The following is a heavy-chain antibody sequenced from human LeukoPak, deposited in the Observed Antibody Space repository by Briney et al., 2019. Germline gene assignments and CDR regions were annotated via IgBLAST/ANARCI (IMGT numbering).Heavy chain of an antibody. CDR3: ATLEVNCGGDCYSASDI. J-gene: IGHJ3*02. D-gene: IGHD2-21*01. V-gene: IGHV4-34*01. CDR1: GGSFSGYY. Sequence: PSETLSLTCAVNGGSFSGYYWSWIRQPPGKGLEWIGEINHSGSTNYNPSLKSRVTISVDTSKNQFSLKLNSVTAADTAVYYCATLEVNCGGDCYSASDIWGQGTMVTVSS. CDR2: INHSGST.